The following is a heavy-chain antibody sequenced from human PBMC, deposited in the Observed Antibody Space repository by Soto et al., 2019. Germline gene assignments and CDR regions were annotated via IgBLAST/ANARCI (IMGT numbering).Heavy chain of an antibody. Sequence: ASVKVSCKASGGTFSSYAISWVRQAPGQGLEWMGGIIPIFGTANYAQKFQGRVTITADESTSTAYMELSSLRSEDTAVYYCARVFRLLVIPRFTSYYYGMDVWGQGTTVTVSS. CDR1: GGTFSSYA. CDR2: IIPIFGTA. CDR3: ARVFRLLVIPRFTSYYYGMDV. D-gene: IGHD3-9*01. V-gene: IGHV1-69*13. J-gene: IGHJ6*02.